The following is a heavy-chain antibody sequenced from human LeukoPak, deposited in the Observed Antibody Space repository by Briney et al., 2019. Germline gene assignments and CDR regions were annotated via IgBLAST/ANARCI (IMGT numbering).Heavy chain of an antibody. CDR3: ARVIAARPARRTYYYMDV. V-gene: IGHV3-9*01. Sequence: GGSLRLSCAASGFTFDDYAMHWVRQVPGKGLEWVSGISWNSGSIGYADSVKGRFTISRDNAKDSLYLQMNSLRAEDTAVYHCARVIAARPARRTYYYMDVWGKGTTVTVSS. CDR2: ISWNSGSI. D-gene: IGHD6-6*01. J-gene: IGHJ6*03. CDR1: GFTFDDYA.